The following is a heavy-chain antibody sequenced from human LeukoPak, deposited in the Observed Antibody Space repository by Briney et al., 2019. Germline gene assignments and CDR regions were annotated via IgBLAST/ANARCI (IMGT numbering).Heavy chain of an antibody. CDR2: IYPGDSDT. J-gene: IGHJ4*02. D-gene: IGHD1-26*01. V-gene: IGHV5-51*01. CDR1: GYSFTSYW. CDR3: ARQCCMVGGTIDY. Sequence: GESLKISCKGSGYSFTSYWIGWMRQMPGEGLEWMGIIYPGDSDTRYSPSFQGQVTISADKSISTAYLQWSSLKASDTAMYYCARQCCMVGGTIDYWGQGTLVTVSS.